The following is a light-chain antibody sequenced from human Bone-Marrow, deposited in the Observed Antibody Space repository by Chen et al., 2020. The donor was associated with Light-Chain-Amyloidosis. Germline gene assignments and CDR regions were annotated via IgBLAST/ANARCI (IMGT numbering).Light chain of an antibody. CDR1: QTISSTY. CDR3: QQYGTSPLT. CDR2: GSS. J-gene: IGKJ4*01. Sequence: EIVLTQSPGTLSLSPGEGANLSCRASQTISSTYLTWYQQKFGQAPRLLIYGSSSRASGIPDRFTGSGSGTEFTLTINRLEPEDFAMYYCQQYGTSPLTFGGGTKVEIK. V-gene: IGKV3-20*01.